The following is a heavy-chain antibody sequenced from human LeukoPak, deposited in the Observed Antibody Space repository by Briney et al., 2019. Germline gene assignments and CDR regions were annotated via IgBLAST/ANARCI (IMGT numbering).Heavy chain of an antibody. CDR2: ISYSGST. CDR1: GGSISSHY. D-gene: IGHD3-22*01. Sequence: PWETLSLTCTVSGGSISSHYWSWIRQPPGKGLEWIGYISYSGSTKYNPSLQSRVTISVDTSRNQFSLKLSSVTAADTAVYFCASAYHDSSGYGYYFDYGGQETSATVSS. V-gene: IGHV4-59*11. J-gene: IGHJ4*02. CDR3: ASAYHDSSGYGYYFDY.